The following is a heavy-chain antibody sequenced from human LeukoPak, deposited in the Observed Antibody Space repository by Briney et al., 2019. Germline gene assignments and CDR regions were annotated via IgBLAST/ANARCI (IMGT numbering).Heavy chain of an antibody. CDR1: GFTFSSYE. CDR3: AKVLGEYSIRSKPLDT. J-gene: IGHJ5*02. Sequence: PGGSLRLSCAASGFTFSSYEMNWVRQAPGRGLEWVSYISSSGSTIYYADSVKGRFTISRDNAKNSLYLQMNSLRAEDTAVYYCAKVLGEYSIRSKPLDTWGQGTLVTVSS. CDR2: ISSSGSTI. V-gene: IGHV3-48*03. D-gene: IGHD6-13*01.